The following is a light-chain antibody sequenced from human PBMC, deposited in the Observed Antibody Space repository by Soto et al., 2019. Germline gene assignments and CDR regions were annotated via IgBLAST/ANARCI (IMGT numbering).Light chain of an antibody. CDR1: QSFGSSY. J-gene: IGKJ1*01. V-gene: IGKV3-20*01. Sequence: EIVLTQSPGTLSLFPGERATLSCRASQSFGSSYLAWYQQKPGQAPRLLIYGASSRATGIPDRFSGSGSGTDFTLTISRLEPEDFALYYCQQYGGSRGTFGQGTKVEIK. CDR2: GAS. CDR3: QQYGGSRGT.